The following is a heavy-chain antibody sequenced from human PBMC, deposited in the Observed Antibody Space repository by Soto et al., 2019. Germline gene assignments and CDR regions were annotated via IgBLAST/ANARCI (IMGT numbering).Heavy chain of an antibody. CDR1: GFSFMSYG. Sequence: GGSLRLSCAASGFSFMSYGMHWVRQAPGKGLEWVAVISYEGSNINYVHSVKGRFIISGDNSKNMLYLQMNSLKPEDTAVYYCAKISWDYDGSGSFPHGAFDIWGQGTMVTVSS. CDR2: ISYEGSNI. J-gene: IGHJ3*02. V-gene: IGHV3-30*18. CDR3: AKISWDYDGSGSFPHGAFDI. D-gene: IGHD3-10*01.